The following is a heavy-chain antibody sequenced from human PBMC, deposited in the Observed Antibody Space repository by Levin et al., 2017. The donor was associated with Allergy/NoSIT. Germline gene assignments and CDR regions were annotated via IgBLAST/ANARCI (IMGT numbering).Heavy chain of an antibody. D-gene: IGHD3-22*01. V-gene: IGHV1-2*02. CDR2: INPNSGGT. CDR3: ARVLITMIVVVNPYFDY. CDR1: GYTFTGYY. J-gene: IGHJ4*02. Sequence: GESLKISCKASGYTFTGYYMHWVRQAPGQGLEWMGWINPNSGGTNYAQKFQGRVTMTRDTSISTAYMELSRLRSDDTAVYYCARVLITMIVVVNPYFDYWGQGTLVTVSS.